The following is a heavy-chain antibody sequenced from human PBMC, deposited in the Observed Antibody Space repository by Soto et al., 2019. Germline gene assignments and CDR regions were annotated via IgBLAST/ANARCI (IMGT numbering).Heavy chain of an antibody. CDR3: ARAYNVFLTCYYKDDAFDF. J-gene: IGHJ3*01. Sequence: GASVKVSCKASGYTFTSYYMHWVRQAPGQGLEWMGIINPSGGSTSYAQKFQGRVTMTRDTSTSTAYMELSRLRSDDTAVYYCARAYNVFLTCYYKDDAFDFWGQRTSVTVSS. CDR2: INPSGGST. V-gene: IGHV1-46*01. CDR1: GYTFTSYY. D-gene: IGHD3-9*01.